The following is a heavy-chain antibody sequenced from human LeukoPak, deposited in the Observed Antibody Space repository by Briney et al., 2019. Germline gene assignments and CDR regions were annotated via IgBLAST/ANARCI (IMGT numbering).Heavy chain of an antibody. CDR1: GFTFSDYY. J-gene: IGHJ4*02. CDR3: ARDGDYDWNYRSGFDY. Sequence: GGSLRLSCAASGFTFSDYYMTWVRQAPGKGLEWVANIKQDGNKKYYVDSVKGRFTISRDNAKNSLYLQMNSLRVEDTAVYYCARDGDYDWNYRSGFDYWGQGTLVTVSS. D-gene: IGHD1-7*01. V-gene: IGHV3-7*01. CDR2: IKQDGNKK.